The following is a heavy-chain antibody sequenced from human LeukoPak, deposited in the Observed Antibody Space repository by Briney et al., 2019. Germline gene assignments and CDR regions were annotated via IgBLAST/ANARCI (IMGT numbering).Heavy chain of an antibody. V-gene: IGHV5-51*01. J-gene: IGHJ4*02. D-gene: IGHD3-22*01. CDR3: ARYYYDSSGYTPHYYFDY. CDR1: GYSFTSYW. CDR2: IYPGDSDT. Sequence: GESLKISCKGSGYSFTSYWIGWVRQMPGKGLEWMGIIYPGDSDTRYSPSFQGQVTISADKSISTAYLQWSSLKASDTATYYCARYYYDSSGYTPHYYFDYWGQGTLVTVSS.